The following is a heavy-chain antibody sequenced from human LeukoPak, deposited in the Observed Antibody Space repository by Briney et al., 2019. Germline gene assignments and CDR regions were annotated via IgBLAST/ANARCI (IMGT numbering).Heavy chain of an antibody. CDR2: ISVSGGTT. CDR1: GFTFSLYA. D-gene: IGHD1-26*01. J-gene: IGHJ4*02. CDR3: VRDTGSHPGYYLDY. Sequence: GGSLRLSCAASGFTFSLYAMTWVRQAPGKGLEWVSGISVSGGTTYYADSVKGRFTISRDNSKNTLSLQMNSLRAEDTAIYYCVRDTGSHPGYYLDYWGQGTLVTVSS. V-gene: IGHV3-23*01.